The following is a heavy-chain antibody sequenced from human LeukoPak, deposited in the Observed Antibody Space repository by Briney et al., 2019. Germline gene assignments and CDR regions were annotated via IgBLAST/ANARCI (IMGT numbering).Heavy chain of an antibody. CDR2: ISYDGSNK. J-gene: IGHJ3*02. CDR3: ARGIERWEAFDI. V-gene: IGHV3-30-3*01. D-gene: IGHD1-26*01. Sequence: TGGSLRLSCTASGFTFSSCAMHWVRQAPGKGLEWVAVISYDGSNKYYADSVKGRFTISRDNSKNTLYLQMNSLRAEDTAVYYCARGIERWEAFDIWGQGTMVTVSS. CDR1: GFTFSSCA.